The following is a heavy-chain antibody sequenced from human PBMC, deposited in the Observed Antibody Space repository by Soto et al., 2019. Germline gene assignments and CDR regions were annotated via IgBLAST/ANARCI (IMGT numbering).Heavy chain of an antibody. J-gene: IGHJ5*02. CDR1: GGSISRSNYY. V-gene: IGHV4-30-4*01. Sequence: SETLSLTCTVSGGSISRSNYYWSWIRQPPGKGLEWIGYIYYSGSTYYNPSLKSRVTISVDTSKNQLSLNLSSVTAADTAVYYCARRRPDGCKLDPWGQGALVTVSS. D-gene: IGHD6-19*01. CDR3: ARRRPDGCKLDP. CDR2: IYYSGST.